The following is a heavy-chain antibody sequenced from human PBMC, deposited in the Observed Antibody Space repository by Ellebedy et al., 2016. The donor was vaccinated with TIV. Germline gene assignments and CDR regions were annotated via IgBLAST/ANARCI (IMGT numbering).Heavy chain of an antibody. V-gene: IGHV6-1*01. CDR2: TYYRSKLNN. CDR3: ARGWIGSGMGV. Sequence: LRLSCVISGDSVSTDLGWNWIRQSPSRGLEWLGRTYYRSKLNNDYAVSLKSRININPDTSKNLFSMHLKSVNPEDTAVYYCARGWIGSGMGVWGQGTTVTVSS. J-gene: IGHJ6*02. CDR1: GDSVSTDLG. D-gene: IGHD3-10*01.